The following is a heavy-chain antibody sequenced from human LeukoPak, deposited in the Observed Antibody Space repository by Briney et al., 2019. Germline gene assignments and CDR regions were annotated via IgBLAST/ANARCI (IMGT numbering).Heavy chain of an antibody. CDR3: AGSSGYYGDMDAFDI. V-gene: IGHV1-3*01. J-gene: IGHJ3*02. D-gene: IGHD3-22*01. CDR2: INAGNGNT. CDR1: GYTFTSYA. Sequence: ASVKVSCKASGYTFTSYAMHWVRQAPGQRLEWMGRINAGNGNTKYSQKFQGRVTITRDTSASTAYMELSSLRSEDTAVYYCAGSSGYYGDMDAFDIWGQGTMVTVSS.